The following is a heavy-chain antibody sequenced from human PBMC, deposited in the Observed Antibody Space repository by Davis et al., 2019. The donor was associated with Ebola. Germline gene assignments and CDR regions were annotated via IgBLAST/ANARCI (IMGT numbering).Heavy chain of an antibody. D-gene: IGHD2-2*01. CDR3: ARESSFCSSTSCSYYFDY. Sequence: PGGSLRLSCAASGFTFSSYEMNWVRQAPGKGLEWVSYISSSGSTIYYADSVKGRFTISRDNAKNSLYLQMNSLRAEDTAVYYCARESSFCSSTSCSYYFDYWGQGTLVTVSS. CDR1: GFTFSSYE. CDR2: ISSSGSTI. V-gene: IGHV3-48*03. J-gene: IGHJ4*02.